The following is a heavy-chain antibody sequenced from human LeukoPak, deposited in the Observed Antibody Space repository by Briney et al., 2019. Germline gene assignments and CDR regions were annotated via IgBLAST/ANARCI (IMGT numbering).Heavy chain of an antibody. V-gene: IGHV4-34*01. CDR2: INHSGST. CDR1: GGSFSGYY. Sequence: SETLSLTCAVYGGSFSGYYWSWIRQPPGKGLEWIGEINHSGSTNYNPSLKSRVTISVDKSKNQFSLKLSSVTAADTAVYYCARVNSIPYYYDSSGSYFDYWGQGTLVTVSS. CDR3: ARVNSIPYYYDSSGSYFDY. D-gene: IGHD3-22*01. J-gene: IGHJ4*02.